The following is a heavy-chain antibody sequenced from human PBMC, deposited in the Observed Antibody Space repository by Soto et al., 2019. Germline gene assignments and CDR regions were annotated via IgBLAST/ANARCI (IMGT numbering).Heavy chain of an antibody. CDR2: ISHDGSNA. V-gene: IGHV3-30*18. J-gene: IGHJ4*02. D-gene: IGHD6-19*01. CDR1: GFIFRSYG. Sequence: QVQLVESGGGVVQPGKSLRLSCAAAGFIFRSYGVHWVRQAPGKGLEWVAVISHDGSNAYYADAVNGRFTISRDNAKNTVYLQMSSLRAEDTAVYYCAKQGIEVAGTDYFDYWGQGALVTVAS. CDR3: AKQGIEVAGTDYFDY.